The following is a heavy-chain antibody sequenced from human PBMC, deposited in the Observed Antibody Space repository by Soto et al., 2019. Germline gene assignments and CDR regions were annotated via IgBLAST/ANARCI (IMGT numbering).Heavy chain of an antibody. CDR3: ARLPLAIGSGPTLSFDY. CDR2: IYYSGST. D-gene: IGHD6-19*01. V-gene: IGHV4-39*01. Sequence: SETLSLTCTVSGGSISGSSYYWGWIRQPPGKGLEWIGSIYYSGSTYYNPSLKSRVTISVDTSKNQFSLKLSSVTAADTAVYYCARLPLAIGSGPTLSFDYWGQGTLVTVSS. CDR1: GGSISGSSYY. J-gene: IGHJ4*02.